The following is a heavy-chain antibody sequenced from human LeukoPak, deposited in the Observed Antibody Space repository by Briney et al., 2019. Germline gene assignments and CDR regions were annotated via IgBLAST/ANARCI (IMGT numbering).Heavy chain of an antibody. Sequence: ASVKVSCKASGYTFTGYYMHLVRQAPGQGLEWMGWINPNSGGTNYAQKFQGRVTMTSDTSISTAYMELSRLRSDDTAVYYCARRYSYGSFDYWGQGTLVTVSS. D-gene: IGHD5-18*01. J-gene: IGHJ4*02. V-gene: IGHV1-2*02. CDR2: INPNSGGT. CDR3: ARRYSYGSFDY. CDR1: GYTFTGYY.